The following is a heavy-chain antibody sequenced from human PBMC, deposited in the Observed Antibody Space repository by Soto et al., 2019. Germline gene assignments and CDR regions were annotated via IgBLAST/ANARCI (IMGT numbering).Heavy chain of an antibody. CDR1: GYTLTGYF. D-gene: IGHD3-3*01. CDR2: INANNGNT. CDR3: ARRVSGRYDFWSGYYDYGMDV. Sequence: ASVKVSCKASGYTLTGYFIHWVRQAPGQGLEWMGCINANNGNTNYAQKLQGRVTMTTDTSTSTAYMELRSLRSDDTAVYYCARRVSGRYDFWSGYYDYGMDVWGQGTTVTVSS. J-gene: IGHJ6*02. V-gene: IGHV1-18*04.